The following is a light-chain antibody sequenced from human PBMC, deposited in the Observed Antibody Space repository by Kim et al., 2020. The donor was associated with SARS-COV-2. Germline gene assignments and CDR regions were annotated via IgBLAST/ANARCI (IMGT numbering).Light chain of an antibody. CDR2: GAS. CDR3: QQYGSSPKT. Sequence: EIVLTRSPGTLSLSPGERATLSCRASPSVSSSYLAWYQQKPGQAPRLLIYGASSRATGIPDRFSGSGSGTDFTLTISRLEPEDFAVYYCQQYGSSPKTFGQGTRLEIK. CDR1: PSVSSSY. V-gene: IGKV3-20*01. J-gene: IGKJ5*01.